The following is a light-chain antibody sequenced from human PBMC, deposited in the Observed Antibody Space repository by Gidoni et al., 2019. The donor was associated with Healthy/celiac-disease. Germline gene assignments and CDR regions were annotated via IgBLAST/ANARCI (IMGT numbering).Light chain of an antibody. J-gene: IGKJ1*01. CDR2: DAA. V-gene: IGKV1-39*01. CDR3: QQRYSTPRT. Sequence: IQLTPSPSSLSASVGESVTITCRASQSISSSLNWYQQKPGKAPQLLIYDAASLKSGGPSRLSGSGAGTDVTLTISSLQPEDVATYYCQQRYSTPRTFGQGTKVEIK. CDR1: QSISSS.